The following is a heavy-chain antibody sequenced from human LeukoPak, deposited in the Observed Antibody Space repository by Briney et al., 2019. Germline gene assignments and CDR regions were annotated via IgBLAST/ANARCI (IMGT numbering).Heavy chain of an antibody. V-gene: IGHV1-46*01. CDR1: GYTFTSYY. CDR2: INPSGGST. D-gene: IGHD2-2*01. J-gene: IGHJ5*02. Sequence: GASVKVSCKASGYTFTSYYMHWVRQAPGQGLEWMGIINPSGGSTSYAQKFQGRVTMTRDTSTSTVYMELSSLRSEDTAVCYCARDSVGCSSTSCYPGGWFDPWGQGTLVTVSS. CDR3: ARDSVGCSSTSCYPGGWFDP.